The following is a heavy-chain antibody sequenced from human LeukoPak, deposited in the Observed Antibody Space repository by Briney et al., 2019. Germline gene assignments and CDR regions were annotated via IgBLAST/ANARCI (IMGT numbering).Heavy chain of an antibody. J-gene: IGHJ6*03. V-gene: IGHV3-9*01. CDR3: AKDISQARRVGVAADYYYYMDV. CDR1: GFTFYDYG. CDR2: MSWDGVNI. D-gene: IGHD6-19*01. Sequence: GRSLSLSCAASGFTFYDYGMHWVRQAPGKGLEWVSGMSWDGVNIAYAASVKGRFTISRDNAKNSLYLQMDSLRPEDTALYYCAKDISQARRVGVAADYYYYMDVWGKGTTVTVSS.